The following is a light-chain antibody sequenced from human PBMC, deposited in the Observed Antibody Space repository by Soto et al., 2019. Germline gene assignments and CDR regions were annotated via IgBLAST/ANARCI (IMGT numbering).Light chain of an antibody. CDR1: SGHSSYA. V-gene: IGLV4-69*01. CDR3: QTWGTGIRV. Sequence: QLVLTQSPSASASLGASVKLTCTLSSGHSSYAIAWYQQQPEKGPRYLMKLNSDGSHNKGDGIPDRFSGSSSGAERYLTISSLQSEDEADYYCQTWGTGIRVFGGGTKVTVL. J-gene: IGLJ2*01. CDR2: LNSDGSH.